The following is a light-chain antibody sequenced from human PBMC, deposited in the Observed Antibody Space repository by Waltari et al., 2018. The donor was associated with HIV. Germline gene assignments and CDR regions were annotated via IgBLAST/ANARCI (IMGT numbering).Light chain of an antibody. CDR1: QGISNY. CDR2: AAS. V-gene: IGKV1-27*01. J-gene: IGKJ2*01. Sequence: DIQMTQYPSSLCASVGDRVTITCRASQGISNYLAWYQQKPGKVPTLLIYAASTLQSGVPSRFTGSGSGTDFTLTISSLQPEDVATYYCQKHNSAPYTFGQGTKLEIK. CDR3: QKHNSAPYT.